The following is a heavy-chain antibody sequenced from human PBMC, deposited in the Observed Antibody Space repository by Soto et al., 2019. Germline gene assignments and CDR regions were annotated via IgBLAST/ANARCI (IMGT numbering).Heavy chain of an antibody. CDR3: ARVRYYYGSGTYYNGHAFDI. D-gene: IGHD3-10*01. Sequence: GESLKISCKGSGYSFTNYWIGWVRQMPGKGLEWMGIIYPDDSDTRYSPSFQGQVTISADKSISTAYLQWSSLKASDTAMYYCARVRYYYGSGTYYNGHAFDIWGQGTMVNVSS. V-gene: IGHV5-51*01. J-gene: IGHJ3*02. CDR2: IYPDDSDT. CDR1: GYSFTNYW.